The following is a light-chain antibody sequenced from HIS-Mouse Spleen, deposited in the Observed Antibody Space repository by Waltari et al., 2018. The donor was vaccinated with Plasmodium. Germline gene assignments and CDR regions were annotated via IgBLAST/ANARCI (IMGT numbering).Light chain of an antibody. CDR1: STDVGGYNY. CDR3: CSYAGSYTYV. CDR2: DVS. J-gene: IGLJ1*01. V-gene: IGLV2-11*01. Sequence: QSALTQPRSVPGSPGQSVTISCTGTSTDVGGYNYVPWYQQPPGKAPKLMIYDVSKRPSGVPDRFSGSKSGNTASLTISGLQAEDEADYYCCSYAGSYTYVFGTGTKVTVL.